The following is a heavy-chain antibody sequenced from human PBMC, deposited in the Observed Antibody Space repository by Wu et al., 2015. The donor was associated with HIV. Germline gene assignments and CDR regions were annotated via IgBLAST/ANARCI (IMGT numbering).Heavy chain of an antibody. CDR3: AAKFRDVWSIGLPH. V-gene: IGHV1-24*01. CDR2: FDPEDGKI. Sequence: QVQLVQSGAELKKPGASVKVSCKVSGDSLTKLSIHWVRQAPGKGLEWMGGFDPEDGKIIYAQRFQGRVTMTEDISADTAYMRLTSLTSDDMAIYFCAAKFRDVWSIGLPHWGQGTLV. J-gene: IGHJ1*01. CDR1: GDSLTKLS. D-gene: IGHD1-26*01.